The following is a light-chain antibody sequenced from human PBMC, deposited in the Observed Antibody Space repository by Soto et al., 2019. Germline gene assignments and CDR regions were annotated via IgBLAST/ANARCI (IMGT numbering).Light chain of an antibody. CDR3: QQYGSSPIT. V-gene: IGKV3-20*01. CDR2: SAS. Sequence: EIVLTQSPGTLSLSPGERLTLSCRASRSVSSSYLAWYQQKPGQAPRVLIYSASLRATGIPDRFSGSGSGTDFSLTISRLEPEDFAGYYCQQYGSSPITFGQGTRLEL. CDR1: RSVSSSY. J-gene: IGKJ5*01.